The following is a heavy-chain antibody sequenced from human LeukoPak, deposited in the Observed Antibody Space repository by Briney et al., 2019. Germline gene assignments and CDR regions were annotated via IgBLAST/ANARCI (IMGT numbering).Heavy chain of an antibody. CDR3: ARDTYYYDSSGYYQREYFDL. D-gene: IGHD3-22*01. CDR2: IIPIFGTA. Sequence: SVKVSCKASGYTFTSYGISWVRQAPGQGLEWMGGIIPIFGTANYAQKFQGRVTITADESTSTAYMELSSLRSEDTAVYYCARDTYYYDSSGYYQREYFDLWGRGTLVTVSS. J-gene: IGHJ2*01. V-gene: IGHV1-69*13. CDR1: GYTFTSYG.